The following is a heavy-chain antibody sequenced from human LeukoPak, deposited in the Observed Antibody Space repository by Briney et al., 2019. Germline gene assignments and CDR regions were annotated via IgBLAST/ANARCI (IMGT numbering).Heavy chain of an antibody. CDR2: IRFDGSNK. Sequence: GGSLRLSCAASGFTFSSFGMHWVRQAPGKGLEGVAFIRFDGSNKYYADSVKGRFTISRDNAKNTLYLQMNSLRAEDTAMYFCIRFRDYWGQGTLVTVSS. CDR3: IRFRDY. J-gene: IGHJ4*02. CDR1: GFTFSSFG. D-gene: IGHD3-3*01. V-gene: IGHV3-30*02.